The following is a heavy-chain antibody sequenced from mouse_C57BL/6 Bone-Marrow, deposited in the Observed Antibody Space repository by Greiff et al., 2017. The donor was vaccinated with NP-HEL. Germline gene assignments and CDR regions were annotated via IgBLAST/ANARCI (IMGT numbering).Heavy chain of an antibody. V-gene: IGHV1-69*01. CDR2: IDPSDSYT. D-gene: IGHD2-4*01. CDR3: ARSGKYDYLFAY. J-gene: IGHJ3*01. Sequence: QVQLQQPGAELVMPGASVKLSCKASGYTFTSYWMHWVKQRPGQGLEWIGEIDPSDSYTTYNQKFKGKSTLTVDKSSSTAYMQLSRLTSEDSAVYYCARSGKYDYLFAYWGQGTLVTVSA. CDR1: GYTFTSYW.